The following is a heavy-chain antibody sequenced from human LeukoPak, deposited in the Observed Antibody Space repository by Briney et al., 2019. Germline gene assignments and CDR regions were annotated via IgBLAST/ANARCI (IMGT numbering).Heavy chain of an antibody. CDR3: ARGRGITMVRGVMTY. CDR2: IWYDGSNK. V-gene: IGHV3-33*01. D-gene: IGHD3-10*01. Sequence: PGRFLRLSCAASGFTFSSYGMHWVRQAPGKGLEWVAVIWYDGSNKYYADSVKGRFTISRDNSKNTLYLQMNSLRAEDTAVYYCARGRGITMVRGVMTYWGQGTLVTVSS. J-gene: IGHJ4*02. CDR1: GFTFSSYG.